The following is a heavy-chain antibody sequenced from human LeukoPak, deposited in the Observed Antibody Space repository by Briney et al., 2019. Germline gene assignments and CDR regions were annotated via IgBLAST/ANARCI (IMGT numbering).Heavy chain of an antibody. D-gene: IGHD6-19*01. Sequence: GGSLRLSCAASGFTFSSYGIHWVRQAPGKGLEWVAVVSDDGRHTHYADSVKGRFAISRDNSKNTLYLEMNSLRADDTAVYYCAKAVAVALDYWGQGTLVTVSS. J-gene: IGHJ4*02. V-gene: IGHV3-30*18. CDR1: GFTFSSYG. CDR2: VSDDGRHT. CDR3: AKAVAVALDY.